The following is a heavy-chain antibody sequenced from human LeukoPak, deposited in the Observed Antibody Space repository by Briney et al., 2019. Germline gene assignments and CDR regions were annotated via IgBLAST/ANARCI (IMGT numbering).Heavy chain of an antibody. D-gene: IGHD2-15*01. Sequence: ALVKVSCKASGYTFTGYYIHLVRHAPGQGPEWTGRINPNTGDTRYAQKFQGRVTMTRDTSISTTYMELRSLRSDDTAVYYCAREGGGGTNWGQGTLVTVSS. V-gene: IGHV1-2*06. CDR2: INPNTGDT. J-gene: IGHJ4*02. CDR1: GYTFTGYY. CDR3: AREGGGGTN.